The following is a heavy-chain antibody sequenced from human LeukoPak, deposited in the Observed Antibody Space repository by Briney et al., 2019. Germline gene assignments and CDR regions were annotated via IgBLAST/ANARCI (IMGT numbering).Heavy chain of an antibody. J-gene: IGHJ3*02. Sequence: GGSLRLSCVASGFTFSSYSMNWVRQVPGKGLEWVAGINWNGGSIGYEESVKGRFTISRDNARNSLYLQIKSLRVEDTALYHCARSSNGGKGGALDTWGQGTIVSVSS. CDR2: INWNGGSI. V-gene: IGHV3-20*01. CDR1: GFTFSSYS. D-gene: IGHD4-23*01. CDR3: ARSSNGGKGGALDT.